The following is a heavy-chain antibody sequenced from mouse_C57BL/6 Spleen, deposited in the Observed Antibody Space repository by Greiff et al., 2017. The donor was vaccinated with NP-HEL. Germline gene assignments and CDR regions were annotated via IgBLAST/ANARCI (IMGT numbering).Heavy chain of an antibody. CDR3: ARGIGWAYYFDY. J-gene: IGHJ2*01. CDR2: IYPGDGDT. D-gene: IGHD2-14*01. V-gene: IGHV1-82*01. Sequence: QVQLQQSGPELVKPGASVKISCKASGYAFSSSWMNWVKQRPGKGLEWIGRIYPGDGDTNYNGKFKGKATLTADKSSSTAYMQLSSLTSEDSAVYFCARGIGWAYYFDYWGKGTTLTVSS. CDR1: GYAFSSSW.